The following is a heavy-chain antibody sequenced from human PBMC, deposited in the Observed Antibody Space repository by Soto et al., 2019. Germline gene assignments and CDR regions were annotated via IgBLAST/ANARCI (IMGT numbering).Heavy chain of an antibody. D-gene: IGHD3-3*01. CDR3: ARADFWRALSP. CDR2: ISYSGIT. V-gene: IGHV4-59*01. Sequence: SETLSLTCTLSGCSIPSDYWSWIRQPPGKGLEWIGCISYSGITSYSPSLRSRVTISLDTSKNQFSLKLSSVTAADTAVYHCARADFWRALSPWGQGTMVTVSS. J-gene: IGHJ3*01. CDR1: GCSIPSDY.